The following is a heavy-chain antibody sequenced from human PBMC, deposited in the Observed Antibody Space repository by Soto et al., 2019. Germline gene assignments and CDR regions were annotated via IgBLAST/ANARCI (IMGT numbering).Heavy chain of an antibody. D-gene: IGHD1-26*01. Sequence: GGYLSLSSPPSGFTCTIYRMHWVRQVLGKGLEWVAVISYDGSNKYYADSVKGRFTISRDSAKSTLYLQINSLTAEYTSVYYCAKALGGVPSGINYW. CDR1: GFTCTIYR. CDR3: AKALGGVPSGINY. CDR2: ISYDGSNK. J-gene: IGHJ4*01. V-gene: IGHV3-30*18.